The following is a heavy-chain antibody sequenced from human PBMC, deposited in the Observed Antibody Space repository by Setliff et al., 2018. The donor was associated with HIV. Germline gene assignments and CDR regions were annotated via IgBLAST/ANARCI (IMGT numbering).Heavy chain of an antibody. V-gene: IGHV3-23*01. J-gene: IGHJ4*02. Sequence: PGGSLRLSCAASGFTFMNYAMSWVRQAPGKGLAWVSTISGSGGNTYYADSVKGRFTISRDNSNNMLFLQMNSLRTEDTGFYFCTREIRDGYPRSSNWGQGTLVTVSS. CDR3: TREIRDGYPRSSN. CDR1: GFTFMNYA. D-gene: IGHD3-10*01. CDR2: ISGSGGNT.